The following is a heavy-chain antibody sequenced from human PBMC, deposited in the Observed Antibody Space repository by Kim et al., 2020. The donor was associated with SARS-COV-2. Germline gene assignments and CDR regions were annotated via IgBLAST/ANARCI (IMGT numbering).Heavy chain of an antibody. J-gene: IGHJ4*02. D-gene: IGHD6-19*01. Sequence: AVSVKSRITINPDTSKNQFSLQLNSVTPEDTAVYFCARGAVADPPYYFDYWGQGTLVTVSS. CDR3: ARGAVADPPYYFDY. V-gene: IGHV6-1*01.